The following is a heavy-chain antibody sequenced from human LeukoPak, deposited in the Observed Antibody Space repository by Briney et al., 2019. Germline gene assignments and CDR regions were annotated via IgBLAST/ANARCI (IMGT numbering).Heavy chain of an antibody. CDR3: ASTPLRFLEWWGFDP. Sequence: SVKVSCKAPGGTFSSYAISWVRQAPGQGLEWMGGIIPIFGTANYAQKFQGRVTITTDESTSTAYMELSSLRSEDTAVYYCASTPLRFLEWWGFDPWGQGTLVTVSS. CDR1: GGTFSSYA. D-gene: IGHD3-3*01. J-gene: IGHJ5*02. CDR2: IIPIFGTA. V-gene: IGHV1-69*05.